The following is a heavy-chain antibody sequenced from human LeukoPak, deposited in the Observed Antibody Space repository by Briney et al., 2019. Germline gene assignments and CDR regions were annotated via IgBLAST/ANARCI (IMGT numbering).Heavy chain of an antibody. CDR1: GFTFSSYG. J-gene: IGHJ4*02. D-gene: IGHD3-10*01. V-gene: IGHV3-30*02. CDR3: AKPPYGSGSYLFDY. CDR2: IRYDGSNK. Sequence: GGSLRLSCAASGFTFSSYGMHWVRQAPGKGLEWVAFIRYDGSNKYYADSVKGRFTISRDNSKNTLYLQMNSLRAEDMAVYYCAKPPYGSGSYLFDYWGQGTLVTVSS.